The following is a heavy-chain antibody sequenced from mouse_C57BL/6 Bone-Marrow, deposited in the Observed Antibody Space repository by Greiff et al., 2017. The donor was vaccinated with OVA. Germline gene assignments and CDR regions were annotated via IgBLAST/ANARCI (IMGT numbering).Heavy chain of an antibody. V-gene: IGHV1-50*01. J-gene: IGHJ1*03. D-gene: IGHD2-1*01. CDR2: IDPSDSYT. Sequence: VQLQQPGAELVKPGASVKLSCKASGYTFTSYWMQWVKQRPGQGLEWIGEIDPSDSYTNYNQKFKGKATLTVDTSSSTAYMQLSSLTSEDSAVYYCARLGYYGNYFDVWGTGTTVTVSS. CDR1: GYTFTSYW. CDR3: ARLGYYGNYFDV.